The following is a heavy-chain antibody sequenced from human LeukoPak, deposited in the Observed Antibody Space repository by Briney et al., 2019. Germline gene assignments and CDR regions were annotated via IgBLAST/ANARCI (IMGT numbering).Heavy chain of an antibody. J-gene: IGHJ3*01. CDR1: GFTFSSYW. CDR2: IHTSGST. D-gene: IGHD3-22*01. CDR3: ARTRDNYYDASPNAFDV. Sequence: KTGGSLRLSCAASGFTFSSYWMSWIRQPAGKGLEWIGRIHTSGSTNYNPSLKSRVTMSVDTSKNQFSLKLTSVTAADTAMYYCARTRDNYYDASPNAFDVWGQGTMVTASS. V-gene: IGHV4-4*07.